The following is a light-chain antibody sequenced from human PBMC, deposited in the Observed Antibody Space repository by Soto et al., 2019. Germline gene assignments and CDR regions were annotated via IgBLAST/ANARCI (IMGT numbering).Light chain of an antibody. CDR3: SSSTSSSTLV. J-gene: IGLJ2*01. Sequence: QSALTQPASVAGSPGQSITISCTGTSSDVGGDDCVSWYQQHPGKAPKLMIYDVSYRPSGVSNRFSGSKSGNTASLTISGLQAEDEADYYCSSSTSSSTLVFGGGTKVTVL. CDR2: DVS. CDR1: SSDVGGDDC. V-gene: IGLV2-14*03.